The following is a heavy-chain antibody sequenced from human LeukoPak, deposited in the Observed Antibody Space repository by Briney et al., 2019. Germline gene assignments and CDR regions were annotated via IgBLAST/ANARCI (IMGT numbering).Heavy chain of an antibody. V-gene: IGHV3-23*01. J-gene: IGHJ4*02. Sequence: PGGSLRLSCAASGFTFSSYAMSWVRQAPGKGLEWVSSISVSGGSTYSADSVKGRFTISRDNSKNTLYLQMNSLRAEDTAVYYCARHIRGAAAVDYWGQGTLVTVSS. CDR1: GFTFSSYA. D-gene: IGHD6-13*01. CDR3: ARHIRGAAAVDY. CDR2: ISVSGGST.